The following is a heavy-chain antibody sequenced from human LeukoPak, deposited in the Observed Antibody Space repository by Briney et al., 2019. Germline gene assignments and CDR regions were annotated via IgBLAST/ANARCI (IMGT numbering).Heavy chain of an antibody. CDR1: GFTFSSYE. CDR2: ISSSGSTI. V-gene: IGHV3-48*03. CDR3: ARDRGSWYSFDY. D-gene: IGHD6-13*01. Sequence: GGSLRLSCAASGFTFSSYEMNWVRQAPGKGLEWVSYISSSGSTIYYADSVKGRFTISRDNAKNSLYLQMNSLRAEDTAVYYCARDRGSWYSFDYWGQGTLVTVSS. J-gene: IGHJ4*02.